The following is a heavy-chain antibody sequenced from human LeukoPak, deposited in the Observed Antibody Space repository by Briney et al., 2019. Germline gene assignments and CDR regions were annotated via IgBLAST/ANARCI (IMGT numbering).Heavy chain of an antibody. V-gene: IGHV4-39*07. D-gene: IGHD6-13*01. J-gene: IGHJ5*02. CDR2: IYYSGTT. CDR1: GGSISSSPYY. CDR3: ARGGSSSWYVVWWFDP. Sequence: SETLSLTCTVSGGSISSSPYYWGWIRQPPGKGLEWIGSIYYSGTTHYNPSLESRVTISVDTSKNQFSLKLSSVTAADTAVYYCARGGSSSWYVVWWFDPWGQGTLVTVSS.